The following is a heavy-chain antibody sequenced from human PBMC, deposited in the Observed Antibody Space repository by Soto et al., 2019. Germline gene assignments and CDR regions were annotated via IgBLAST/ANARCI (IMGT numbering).Heavy chain of an antibody. J-gene: IGHJ4*02. CDR1: GGSISSSNW. CDR2: IYHSGST. CDR3: ARSLNKYSSPADY. D-gene: IGHD6-6*01. V-gene: IGHV4-4*02. Sequence: SETLSLTCAVSGGSISSSNWWSWVRQPPGKGLEWIGEIYHSGSTNYTPPLKSRVTISVDKSKNQFSLKLSSVTAADTAVYYCARSLNKYSSPADYWGQGTLVTVSS.